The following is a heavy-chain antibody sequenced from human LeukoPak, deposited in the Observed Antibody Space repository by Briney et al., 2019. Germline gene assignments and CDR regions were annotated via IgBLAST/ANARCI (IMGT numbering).Heavy chain of an antibody. V-gene: IGHV3-23*01. CDR1: GFTFSSYA. CDR3: AKDSTRKIVGPIADTFDI. J-gene: IGHJ3*02. Sequence: PGGSLRLSCAASGFTFSSYAMSWVRQAPGKGLEWVSAISGSGGSTYYADSVKGRFTISRDDSKNTLYLQMTSLRAEDTAVYYCAKDSTRKIVGPIADTFDIWGQGTMVTVSS. CDR2: ISGSGGST. D-gene: IGHD1-26*01.